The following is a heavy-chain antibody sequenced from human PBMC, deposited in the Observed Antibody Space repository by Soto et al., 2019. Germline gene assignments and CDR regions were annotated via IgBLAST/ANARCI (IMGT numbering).Heavy chain of an antibody. D-gene: IGHD2-2*01. CDR3: AKGRGYCSSTSCYAASDY. CDR1: GFTFSSCA. Sequence: EVQLLESGGGLVQPGGSLRLSCAASGFTFSSCAMSWVRQAPGKGLEWVAAISGSGGSTFYADPVKGRFSISRDNSKTTMDLQMNSLGAKDTAVYYGAKGRGYCSSTSCYAASDYWGQGTLVTVSS. CDR2: ISGSGGST. V-gene: IGHV3-23*01. J-gene: IGHJ4*02.